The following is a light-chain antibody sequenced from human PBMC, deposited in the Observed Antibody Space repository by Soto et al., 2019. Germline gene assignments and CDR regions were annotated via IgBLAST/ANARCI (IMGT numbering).Light chain of an antibody. Sequence: DIQMTQSPSTLSASVGDRVTITCRASQSISSWLAWYQQKPGKAPKVLIYMASRLESGVPPRFSGSGSGTEFTLTISSLQPDDFATYYCQQYNNYWTFGQGTKVEVK. J-gene: IGKJ1*01. CDR3: QQYNNYWT. CDR2: MAS. CDR1: QSISSW. V-gene: IGKV1-5*03.